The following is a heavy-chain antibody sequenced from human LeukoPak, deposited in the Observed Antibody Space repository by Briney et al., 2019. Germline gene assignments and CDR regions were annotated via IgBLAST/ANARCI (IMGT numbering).Heavy chain of an antibody. CDR1: GGSISSSSYY. CDR3: ARLGAGGYSSSWYDWFDP. CDR2: IYYSGST. D-gene: IGHD6-13*01. Sequence: SETLSLTCTVSGGSISSSSYYWGWIRQPPGKGLEWIGSIYYSGSTYYNPSLKSRVTISVDTSKNQFSLKLSSVTAADTAVYYCARLGAGGYSSSWYDWFDPWGQGTLVTVSS. J-gene: IGHJ5*02. V-gene: IGHV4-39*01.